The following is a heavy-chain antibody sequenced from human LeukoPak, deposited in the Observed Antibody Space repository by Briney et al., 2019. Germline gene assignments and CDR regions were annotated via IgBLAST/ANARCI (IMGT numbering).Heavy chain of an antibody. CDR3: ARGGTYYYYYGMDV. CDR2: ISSSGSTI. J-gene: IGHJ6*02. V-gene: IGHV3-48*03. Sequence: GGPLRLSCAASGFTFSSYEMNWVRQAPGKGLEWVSYISSSGSTIYYADSVKGRFSISRDNAKNSLYLQMNSLRAEDTAVYYCARGGTYYYYYGMDVWGQGTTVTVSS. CDR1: GFTFSSYE. D-gene: IGHD3-16*01.